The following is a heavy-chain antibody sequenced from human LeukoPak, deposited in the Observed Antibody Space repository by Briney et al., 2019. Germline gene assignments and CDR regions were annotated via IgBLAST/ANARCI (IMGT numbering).Heavy chain of an antibody. D-gene: IGHD1-26*01. CDR1: GFTFSSYA. J-gene: IGHJ3*02. Sequence: GGSLRLSCAASGFTFSSYAMSWVRQAPGKGLEWVSAISGSGGSTYYADSVKGRFTISRDNSKNTLYLQMNSLRAEDTAVFYCAKGTGIVGATSDAFDIWGQGTMVTVSS. CDR2: ISGSGGST. V-gene: IGHV3-23*01. CDR3: AKGTGIVGATSDAFDI.